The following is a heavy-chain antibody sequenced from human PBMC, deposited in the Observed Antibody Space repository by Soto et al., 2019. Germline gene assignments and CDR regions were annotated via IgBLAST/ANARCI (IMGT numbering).Heavy chain of an antibody. V-gene: IGHV1-18*01. D-gene: IGHD2-2*01. CDR1: GYTFTSYG. Sequence: GASVKVSCKASGYTFTSYGISWVRQAPGQGLEWMGWISAYNGNTNYAQKLQGRVTMTTDTSTSTAYMELRSLRSDDTAVYYCARKVVVVPAAKIPYNWFDPWGQGTLVTVS. CDR3: ARKVVVVPAAKIPYNWFDP. J-gene: IGHJ5*02. CDR2: ISAYNGNT.